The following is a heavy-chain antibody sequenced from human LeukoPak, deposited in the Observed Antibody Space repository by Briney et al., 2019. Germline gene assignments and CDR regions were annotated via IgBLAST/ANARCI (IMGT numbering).Heavy chain of an antibody. CDR2: IYYSGST. CDR1: GGSISSYY. CDR3: ATNRVGTYDRPFDI. V-gene: IGHV4-59*08. Sequence: PSETLSLTCTVSGGSISSYYWSWIRQPPGKGLEWIGYIYYSGSTNYNPSLKSRVTISVDTSKNQFSVELSSVTATDTAVYFCATNRVGTYDRPFDIWGQGTMVTVSS. D-gene: IGHD1-26*01. J-gene: IGHJ3*02.